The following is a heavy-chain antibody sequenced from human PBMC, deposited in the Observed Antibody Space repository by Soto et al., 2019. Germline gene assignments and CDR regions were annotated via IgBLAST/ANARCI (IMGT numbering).Heavy chain of an antibody. CDR3: ARLHQYYKNERSKGLDP. J-gene: IGHJ5*02. CDR1: GDSISSDY. CDR2: IYYAGGT. V-gene: IGHV4-59*13. Sequence: SETLSLTCTVTGDSISSDYWSWLRQTPGKGLEWIGYIYYAGGTNYNPSLTSRVTISVDTSKRQFSLRMSYVTAADTAVYFCARLHQYYKNERSKGLDPWGTGTLVTVX. D-gene: IGHD3-10*01.